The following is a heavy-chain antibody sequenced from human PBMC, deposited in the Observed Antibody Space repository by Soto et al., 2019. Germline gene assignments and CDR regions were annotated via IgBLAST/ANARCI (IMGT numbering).Heavy chain of an antibody. D-gene: IGHD6-19*01. J-gene: IGHJ6*02. Sequence: GGSLRLSCAASGFTFSTYGFNWVRQAPGKGLEWVAVIWYDGNTKYYADSVKGRFTISRDNSKNTLYLQMNSLTAEDTAVYYCARPLVAPVAGPYYYGMDVWVQGTTVTVSS. V-gene: IGHV3-33*01. CDR3: ARPLVAPVAGPYYYGMDV. CDR1: GFTFSTYG. CDR2: IWYDGNTK.